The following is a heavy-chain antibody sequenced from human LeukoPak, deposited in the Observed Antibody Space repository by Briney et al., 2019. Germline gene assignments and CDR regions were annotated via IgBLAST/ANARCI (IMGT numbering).Heavy chain of an antibody. J-gene: IGHJ4*02. D-gene: IGHD3-10*01. CDR1: GGSISSSSYY. V-gene: IGHV4-39*01. CDR2: IYYSGST. Sequence: SETLSLTCTVSGGSISSSSYYWGWIRQPPGKGLEWIGSIYYSGSTYYNPSLKSRVTISVDTSKNQFSLKLSSVTAADTAVYYCARGDVFSITMDYFDYWGQGTLVTVSS. CDR3: ARGDVFSITMDYFDY.